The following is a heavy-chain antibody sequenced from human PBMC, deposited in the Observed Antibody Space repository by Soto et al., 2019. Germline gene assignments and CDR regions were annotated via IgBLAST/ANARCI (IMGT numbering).Heavy chain of an antibody. V-gene: IGHV3-21*01. J-gene: IGHJ4*02. Sequence: PGGSLRLSCAASGFTFSSYAMSWVRQAPGKGLEWVSSISSSSSYIYYADSVKGRFTISRDNAKNSLYLQMNSLRAEDTAVYYCTTGPAQFDDYWGQGTLVTVSS. CDR2: ISSSSSYI. CDR1: GFTFSSYA. CDR3: TTGPAQFDDY.